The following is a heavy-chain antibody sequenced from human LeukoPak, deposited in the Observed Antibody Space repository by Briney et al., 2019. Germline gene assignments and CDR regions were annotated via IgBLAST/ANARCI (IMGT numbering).Heavy chain of an antibody. V-gene: IGHV1-69*13. J-gene: IGHJ4*02. CDR3: ARAANSYDFWSGQNLDY. D-gene: IGHD3-3*01. CDR1: GGTFSSYA. Sequence: SVKVSCKASGGTFSSYAISWVRQAPGQGLEWMGGIIPIFGTANYAQKFQGRVTITADESTSTAYMELSSLRSEDTAVYYCARAANSYDFWSGQNLDYWGQGTLVTVSS. CDR2: IIPIFGTA.